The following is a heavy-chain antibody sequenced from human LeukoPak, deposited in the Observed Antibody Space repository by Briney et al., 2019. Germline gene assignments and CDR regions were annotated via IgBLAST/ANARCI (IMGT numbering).Heavy chain of an antibody. V-gene: IGHV5-51*01. J-gene: IGHJ4*02. Sequence: GESLKISCKGSGYSFTNYWIGWVRQMPGKGLEWMGIIYPGDSDIRYSPSIQGQVSISADKSISTAYLQWSSLKASDTAMYYCAIRYSGSYNDYWGQGTLVTVSS. D-gene: IGHD1-26*01. CDR1: GYSFTNYW. CDR2: IYPGDSDI. CDR3: AIRYSGSYNDY.